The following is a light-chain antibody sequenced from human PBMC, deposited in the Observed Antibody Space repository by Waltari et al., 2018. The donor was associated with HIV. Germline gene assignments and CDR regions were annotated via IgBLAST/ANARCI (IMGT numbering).Light chain of an antibody. V-gene: IGKV1-6*01. J-gene: IGKJ4*01. CDR2: AAS. Sequence: AIQMTQSPSSLSASVGDRVTISCRASEGIRNDLGWYQQRPGKAPKLLIYAASTLQTGVSSRFSGSGSGTDFSLTISSLQPEDFATYYCLQDYSDPPTFGGGTKVEIK. CDR3: LQDYSDPPT. CDR1: EGIRND.